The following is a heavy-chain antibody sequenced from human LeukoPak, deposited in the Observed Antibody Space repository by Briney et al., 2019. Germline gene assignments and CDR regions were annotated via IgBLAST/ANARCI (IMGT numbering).Heavy chain of an antibody. CDR3: VRHISTNTGSFDC. D-gene: IGHD3-9*01. V-gene: IGHV4-39*01. CDR2: VFYDGTS. CDR1: GASINSHSYY. J-gene: IGHJ4*02. Sequence: PSETLSLTCTVSGASINSHSYYWGWIRQAPGKGLEWIGSVFYDGTSYSNPSLTSRAAVFVDTSRDQFSLDLSFVTAANTALYDCVRHISTNTGSFDCSGQG.